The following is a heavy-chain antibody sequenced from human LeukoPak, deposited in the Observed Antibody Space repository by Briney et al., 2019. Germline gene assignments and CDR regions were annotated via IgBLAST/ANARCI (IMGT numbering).Heavy chain of an antibody. Sequence: GGSLRLSCAASGFTFSSYAMSWVRQAPGKGLEWVSAISSSGGITYYADSVKGRFIISRDNSKNTLYLQMNSLRAEDTAVYYCAKGTMDGGQYYYDTSGGQGTLVTVSS. D-gene: IGHD3-22*01. CDR1: GFTFSSYA. J-gene: IGHJ4*02. CDR2: ISSSGGIT. CDR3: AKGTMDGGQYYYDTS. V-gene: IGHV3-23*01.